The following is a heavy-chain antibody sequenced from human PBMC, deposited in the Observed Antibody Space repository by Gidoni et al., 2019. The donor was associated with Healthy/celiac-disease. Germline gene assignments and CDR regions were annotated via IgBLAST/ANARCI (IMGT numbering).Heavy chain of an antibody. CDR3: ASRTVVTPGFDY. CDR1: GFTFSSYE. J-gene: IGHJ4*02. CDR2: ISSSGSTI. V-gene: IGHV3-48*03. Sequence: EVQLVESGGGLVQPGGSLRLSCAASGFTFSSYEMNWVRQAPGKGLGWVSYISSSGSTIYYADSVKGRFTISRDNAKNSLYLQMNSLRAEDTAVYYCASRTVVTPGFDYWGQGTLVTVSS. D-gene: IGHD2-21*02.